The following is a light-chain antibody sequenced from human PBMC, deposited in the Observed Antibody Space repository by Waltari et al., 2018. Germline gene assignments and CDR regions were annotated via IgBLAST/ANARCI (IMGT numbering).Light chain of an antibody. V-gene: IGKV3-20*01. CDR2: GAS. CDR1: QSVSRD. J-gene: IGKJ1*01. CDR3: QHYVRLPAT. Sequence: EIVLAQSPGTLSLSPGERATLPCRASQSVSRDLAWYQQKPGQAPRLLLYGASIRATGIPDRFSGSGSGTDFSLTITRLEPEDFAVYFCQHYVRLPATFGQGTKVEIK.